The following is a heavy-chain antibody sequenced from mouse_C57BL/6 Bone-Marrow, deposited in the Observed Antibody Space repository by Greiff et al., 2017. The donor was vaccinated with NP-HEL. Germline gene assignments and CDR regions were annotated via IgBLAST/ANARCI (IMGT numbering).Heavy chain of an antibody. CDR1: GYTFTSYT. V-gene: IGHV1-4*01. D-gene: IGHD2-2*01. CDR2: INPSSGYT. J-gene: IGHJ4*01. CDR3: AHGYYYAMDY. Sequence: QVQLKESGAELARPGASVKMSCKASGYTFTSYTMHWVKQRPGQGLEWIGYINPSSGYTKYNQKFKDKATLTADKSSSTAYMQLSSLTSEDSAVYYCAHGYYYAMDYWGQGTSVTVSS.